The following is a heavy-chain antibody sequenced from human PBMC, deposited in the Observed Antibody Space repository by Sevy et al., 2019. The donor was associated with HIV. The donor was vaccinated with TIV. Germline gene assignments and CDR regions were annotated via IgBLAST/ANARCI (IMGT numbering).Heavy chain of an antibody. D-gene: IGHD3-3*01. CDR3: AKRMGLRFLENWFDP. CDR2: IRYDGSNK. CDR1: GFTFSSYG. J-gene: IGHJ5*02. Sequence: QAGGSLRLSCAASGFTFSSYGMHWVRQAPGKGLEWVAFIRYDGSNKYYADSVKGRFTISRDNSKNTLYLQMNSLGAEDTAVYYCAKRMGLRFLENWFDPWGQGTLVTVSS. V-gene: IGHV3-30*02.